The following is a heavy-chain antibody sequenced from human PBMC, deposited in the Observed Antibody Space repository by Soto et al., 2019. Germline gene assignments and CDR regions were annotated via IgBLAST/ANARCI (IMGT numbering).Heavy chain of an antibody. V-gene: IGHV4-59*01. Sequence: SETLSLTCTVSGSSISSYFWSWIRTPPGKGLEWIGYIYYSESTNYNPSLKSRVTISVDTSKNQFSLKLSSVTAADTAVYYCARDRGLGSGWYGWFDPWGQGTLVTVS. CDR3: ARDRGLGSGWYGWFDP. J-gene: IGHJ5*02. CDR2: IYYSEST. CDR1: GSSISSYF. D-gene: IGHD6-19*01.